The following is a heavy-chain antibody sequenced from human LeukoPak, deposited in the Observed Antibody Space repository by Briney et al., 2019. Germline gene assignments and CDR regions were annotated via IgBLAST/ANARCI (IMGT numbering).Heavy chain of an antibody. D-gene: IGHD3/OR15-3a*01. CDR1: GGTFSSYA. J-gene: IGHJ4*02. V-gene: IGHV1-69*13. Sequence: SAKVSCKASGGTFSSYAISWVRQAPGQGLEWMGGIIPIFGTANYAQKFQGRVTITADESTSTAYMELSSLRYEDTAVYYCARVLDDSPTEYYFDYWGQGTLVTVSS. CDR3: ARVLDDSPTEYYFDY. CDR2: IIPIFGTA.